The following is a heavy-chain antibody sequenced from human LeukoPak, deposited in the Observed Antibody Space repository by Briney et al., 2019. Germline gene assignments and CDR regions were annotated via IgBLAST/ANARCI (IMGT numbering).Heavy chain of an antibody. Sequence: GKSLRLSCAASGFSFSNYAMHWVRQAPGKGPEWVAVISYDGSNKYYADSVKGRFTISRDNSKITLYLQMSSLRGEDTAVYYCARGPYSGSYSYFDYWGQGTLVTVSS. V-gene: IGHV3-30-3*01. CDR2: ISYDGSNK. D-gene: IGHD1-26*01. CDR1: GFSFSNYA. J-gene: IGHJ4*02. CDR3: ARGPYSGSYSYFDY.